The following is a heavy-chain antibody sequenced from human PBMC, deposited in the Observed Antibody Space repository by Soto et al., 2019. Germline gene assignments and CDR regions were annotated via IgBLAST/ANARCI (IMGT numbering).Heavy chain of an antibody. Sequence: QVQLVQSGAVVKKPGSSVKVSCKASGGTFSSYAISWVRQAPGQGLEWMGGIIPIFGTANYAQKFQGRVTITADESTSTAYMELSSLRSEDTAVYYCARGKKYYDFWSGYPPDYYYYGMDVWGQGTTVTVSS. D-gene: IGHD3-3*01. V-gene: IGHV1-69*01. CDR3: ARGKKYYDFWSGYPPDYYYYGMDV. J-gene: IGHJ6*02. CDR1: GGTFSSYA. CDR2: IIPIFGTA.